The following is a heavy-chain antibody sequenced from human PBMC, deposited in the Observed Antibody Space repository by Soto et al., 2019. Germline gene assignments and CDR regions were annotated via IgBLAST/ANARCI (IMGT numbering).Heavy chain of an antibody. CDR3: ARDGWGSNWYFEL. J-gene: IGHJ2*01. V-gene: IGHV3-30*03. CDR1: GVTFKDYG. CDR2: ISYDGKQT. Sequence: GGSLRLSCGAPGVTFKDYGMHWVRQAPGKGLELVAVISYDGKQTYYAESVKGRFTISKDKSKRTLFLQMNSLRVDDTAVYYCARDGWGSNWYFELWGRGTLVTVSS. D-gene: IGHD3-16*01.